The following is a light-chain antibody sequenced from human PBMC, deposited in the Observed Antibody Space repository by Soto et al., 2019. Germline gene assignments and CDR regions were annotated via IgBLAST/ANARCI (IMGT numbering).Light chain of an antibody. CDR2: DAS. CDR1: HIFSISY. Sequence: IGVTMSLCTLSLYQGERATLSCRASHIFSISYLAWYQQKPGQSPRLLLYDASTRATGIPDRFSGSGSGTDFTLTISSLEPEDFAVYFCQQYSRSLPTFGQRTKVDI. J-gene: IGKJ1*01. CDR3: QQYSRSLPT. V-gene: IGKV3-20*01.